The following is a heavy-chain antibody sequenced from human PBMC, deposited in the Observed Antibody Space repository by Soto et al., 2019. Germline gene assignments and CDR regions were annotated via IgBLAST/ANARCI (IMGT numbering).Heavy chain of an antibody. D-gene: IGHD3-9*01. CDR3: AREGYDILTGYYKTYYYYGMDV. Sequence: PGESRKISCKGSGYSFTSYWIGWVRQMPGKSLEWMGFIYLGDSDTRYSPSFQGQVTISADKSISTAYLHWSSLKASDTAMYYCAREGYDILTGYYKTYYYYGMDVWGQGTTVTVSS. CDR2: IYLGDSDT. J-gene: IGHJ6*02. CDR1: GYSFTSYW. V-gene: IGHV5-51*01.